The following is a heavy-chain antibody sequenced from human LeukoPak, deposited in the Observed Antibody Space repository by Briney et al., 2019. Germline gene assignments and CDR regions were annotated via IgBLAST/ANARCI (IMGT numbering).Heavy chain of an antibody. CDR2: LFYSGSDYT. CDR3: PRGAVEPPTIAS. Sequence: SQTLSLTCTVSGGSINTGGYYWTWVRQHPGQGLEWIGYLFYSGSDYTYFNPSLRSRASISADTSRSHFSLNLTSVTAADPAVYSWPRGAVEPPTIASWGQGTLVTVSS. CDR1: GGSINTGGYY. V-gene: IGHV4-31*03. D-gene: IGHD6-19*01. J-gene: IGHJ4*02.